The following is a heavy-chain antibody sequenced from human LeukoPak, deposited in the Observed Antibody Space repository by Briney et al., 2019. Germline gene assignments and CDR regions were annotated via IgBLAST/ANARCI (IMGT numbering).Heavy chain of an antibody. J-gene: IGHJ5*02. Sequence: GESLKISCKGSGYSFTSYWIGWVRQMPGKGLEWMGIIYPGDSDTRYSPSFQGQVTISADKSISTAYLQWSSLKASDTAMYYCATHPGPVEVISSSSRWGSPEGPSWGQGTLVTVSS. D-gene: IGHD6-6*01. V-gene: IGHV5-51*01. CDR1: GYSFTSYW. CDR3: ATHPGPVEVISSSSRWGSPEGPS. CDR2: IYPGDSDT.